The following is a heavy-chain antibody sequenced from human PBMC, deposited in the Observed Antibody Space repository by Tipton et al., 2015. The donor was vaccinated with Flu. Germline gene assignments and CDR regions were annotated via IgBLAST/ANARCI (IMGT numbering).Heavy chain of an antibody. Sequence: TLSLTCAVYGGSFSGYYWSWIRQPPGKGLEWIGEINHSGSPNYNPSLKSRVTISVDTSKNQFSLNLSSVTAADTAVYYCARGRAAPEINFLDLAYWGQGTLVPVSS. CDR1: GGSFSGYY. CDR2: INHSGSP. CDR3: ARGRAAPEINFLDLAY. J-gene: IGHJ4*02. V-gene: IGHV4-34*01. D-gene: IGHD1-1*01.